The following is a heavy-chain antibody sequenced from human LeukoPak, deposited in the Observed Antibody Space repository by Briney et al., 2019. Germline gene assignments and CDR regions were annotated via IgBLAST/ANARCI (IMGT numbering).Heavy chain of an antibody. Sequence: GGSLRLSCAASGFTFSSYGMHWVRQAPGKGLEWVAVISYDGSNKYYADSVKGRFTISRDNSKNTLYLQMNSLRAEDTAVYYCAKQGRLLWFGELLNGNFDYWGQGTLVTVSS. CDR2: ISYDGSNK. CDR3: AKQGRLLWFGELLNGNFDY. J-gene: IGHJ4*02. D-gene: IGHD3-10*01. V-gene: IGHV3-30*18. CDR1: GFTFSSYG.